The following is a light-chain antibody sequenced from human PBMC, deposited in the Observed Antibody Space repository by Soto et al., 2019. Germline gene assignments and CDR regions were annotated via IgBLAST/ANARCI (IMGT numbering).Light chain of an antibody. CDR1: SSDVGGYNY. CDR2: DVS. CDR3: SSYTSSSTGV. J-gene: IGLJ2*01. V-gene: IGLV2-14*01. Sequence: QSALTQPASVSGSPGQSITISCTGTSSDVGGYNYVSWYQQHPGKAPKLMIYDVSNRPSGVSNPFSGSKSGNTASLTISGLHAEDEGYYYCSSYTSSSTGVFGGGTKVTVL.